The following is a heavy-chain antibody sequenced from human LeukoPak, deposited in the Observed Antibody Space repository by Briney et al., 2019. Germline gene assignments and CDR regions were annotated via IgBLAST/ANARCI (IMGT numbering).Heavy chain of an antibody. V-gene: IGHV3-7*01. CDR2: INPAGSET. CDR1: GFTFSSYA. J-gene: IGHJ4*02. D-gene: IGHD5-12*01. CDR3: ATFGLVAALDL. Sequence: PGGSLRLSCAASGFTFSSYAMTWVRQAPGTGLEWVANINPAGSETFHVDPVKGRFSISRDHAKNLVYLQMNSLRAEDTAVYYCATFGLVAALDLWGQGTLVTVSS.